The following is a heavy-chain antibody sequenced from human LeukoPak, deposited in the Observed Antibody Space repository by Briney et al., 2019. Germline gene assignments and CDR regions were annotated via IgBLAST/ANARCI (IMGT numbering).Heavy chain of an antibody. CDR2: INPNSGGT. D-gene: IGHD3-3*01. CDR3: ASASVIAIFAVALFDP. J-gene: IGHJ5*02. CDR1: GYTFTGDY. V-gene: IGHV1-2*02. Sequence: ASVKVSCKASGYTFTGDYMHWVRQAPGQGLEWRGWINPNSGGTNYAQKFQGRVTMTRDTSISPADMERTSLRADDRPVYYCASASVIAIFAVALFDPWAQETLLT.